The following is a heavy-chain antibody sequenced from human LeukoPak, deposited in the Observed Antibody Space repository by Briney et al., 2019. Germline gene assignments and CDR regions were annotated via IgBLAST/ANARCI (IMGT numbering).Heavy chain of an antibody. J-gene: IGHJ3*02. Sequence: TSETLSLTCTVSGGSISSYYWSWIRQPPGKGLGWIGYIYYSGSTNYNPSLKSRVTISVDTSKNQFSLKLSSVTAADTAVYYCARVNCGGDCYLAGAFDIWGQETMVTVSS. V-gene: IGHV4-59*01. CDR3: ARVNCGGDCYLAGAFDI. D-gene: IGHD2-21*02. CDR2: IYYSGST. CDR1: GGSISSYY.